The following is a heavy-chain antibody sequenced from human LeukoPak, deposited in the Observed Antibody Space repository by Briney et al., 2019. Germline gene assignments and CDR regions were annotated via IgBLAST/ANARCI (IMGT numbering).Heavy chain of an antibody. CDR2: IYYSGST. CDR3: ARSPVLRFLECPYFDY. D-gene: IGHD3-3*01. CDR1: GGSISSYY. Sequence: PSETLSLTCTGPGGSISSYYWSWIRQPPGKGLEWSGYIYYSGSTNYNPYLKSRVTISVDTSKNQFSLKLSSVTAADTAVYYCARSPVLRFLECPYFDYWGQGTLVTVSS. J-gene: IGHJ4*02. V-gene: IGHV4-59*01.